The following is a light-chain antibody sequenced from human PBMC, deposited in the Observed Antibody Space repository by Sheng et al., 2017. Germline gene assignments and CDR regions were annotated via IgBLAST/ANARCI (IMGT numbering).Light chain of an antibody. Sequence: SSELTQDPAVSVALGQTVRITCQGDILRNYYASWYQQKPGQAPVLVIYGKNNRPSGISDRFSGSSSGDTTSLTITGAQAEDEADYYCNSRDSSGNRVLFGGGTKLTVL. CDR2: GKN. J-gene: IGLJ2*01. CDR3: NSRDSSGNRVL. V-gene: IGLV3-19*01. CDR1: ILRNYY.